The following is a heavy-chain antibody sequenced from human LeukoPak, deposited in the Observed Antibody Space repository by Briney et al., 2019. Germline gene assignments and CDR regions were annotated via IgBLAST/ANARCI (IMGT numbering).Heavy chain of an antibody. D-gene: IGHD6-13*01. V-gene: IGHV1-2*02. J-gene: IGHJ6*03. CDR2: INPNSGGT. CDR3: ARKIAAAGGALDYYYYMDV. Sequence: ASVKVSCKASGYTFTGYYTHWVRQAPGQGLEWMGWINPNSGGTNYAQKFQGRVTMTRDTSISTAYMELSRLRSDDTAVYYCARKIAAAGGALDYYYYMDVWGKGTTVTVSS. CDR1: GYTFTGYY.